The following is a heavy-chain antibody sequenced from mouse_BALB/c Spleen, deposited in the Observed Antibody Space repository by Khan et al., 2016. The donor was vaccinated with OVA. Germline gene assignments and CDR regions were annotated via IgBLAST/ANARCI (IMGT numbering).Heavy chain of an antibody. V-gene: IGHV3-2*02. CDR2: ISYSGSP. J-gene: IGHJ2*01. CDR3: ARTASIKY. CDR1: GYSITSGYG. Sequence: EVQLVESGPGLVKPSQSLSLTCTVTGYSITSGYGWNWIRQFPGNKLEWMGYISYSGSPNYNPSLKSRISFTRDTSKNQFFLQLNSVTTEDTATYYCARTASIKYWGQGTTLTVSS. D-gene: IGHD1-2*01.